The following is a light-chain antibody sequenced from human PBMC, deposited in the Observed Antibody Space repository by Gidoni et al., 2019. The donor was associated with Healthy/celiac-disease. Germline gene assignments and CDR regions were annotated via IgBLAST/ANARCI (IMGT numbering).Light chain of an antibody. CDR2: SAS. CDR3: QQRYSTPPDT. J-gene: IGKJ2*01. V-gene: IGKV1-39*01. Sequence: DSQLPQPPSSPSASVGDRVTITRRASQNSSSYLNCYQQKPGKAPQLLLYSASSLQRGGPPRFSSSGAGTEFSPTIISRQPEDFAAYYCQQRYSTPPDTFGQGTKLEIK. CDR1: QNSSSY.